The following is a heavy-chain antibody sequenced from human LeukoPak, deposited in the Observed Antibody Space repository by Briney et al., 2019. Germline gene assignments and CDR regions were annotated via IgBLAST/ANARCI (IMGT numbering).Heavy chain of an antibody. J-gene: IGHJ4*02. V-gene: IGHV1-3*03. D-gene: IGHD3-10*01. CDR1: GYTFTSYA. CDR2: INAGNGNT. CDR3: ARAWYYYGSGSYQAYYFDY. Sequence: ASVKVSCKASGYTFTSYAMHWVRQAPGQGLEWMGWINAGNGNTKYSQEFQGRVTITRDTSASTAYMELSSLRSEDMAVYYCARAWYYYGSGSYQAYYFDYWGQGTLVTVSS.